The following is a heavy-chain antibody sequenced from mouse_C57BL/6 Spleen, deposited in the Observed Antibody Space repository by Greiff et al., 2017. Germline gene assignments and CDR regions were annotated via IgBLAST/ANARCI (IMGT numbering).Heavy chain of an antibody. CDR3: ARNGYWDGGYYFDY. J-gene: IGHJ2*01. CDR2: IWTGGGT. CDR1: GFSLTSYA. V-gene: IGHV2-9-1*01. Sequence: VQRVESGPGLVAPSQSLSITCTVSGFSLTSYAISWVRQPPGKGLEWLGVIWTGGGTNYNSALKSRLSISKDNSKSQVFLKMNSLQTDDTARYYCARNGYWDGGYYFDYWGQGTTLTVSS. D-gene: IGHD4-1*01.